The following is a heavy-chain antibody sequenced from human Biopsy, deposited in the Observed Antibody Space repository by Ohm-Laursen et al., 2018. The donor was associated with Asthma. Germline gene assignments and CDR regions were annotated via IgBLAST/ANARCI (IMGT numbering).Heavy chain of an antibody. J-gene: IGHJ6*02. V-gene: IGHV3-53*01. Sequence: SLRLSCAASGFTVSTNGMSWVRQPPGKGLEWVSVIYSGGGTYYADSVQGRFTISRDNSKNTLYLQMNSLRAEDTAVYYCARKIAARGGMGVWGQGTTVTVSS. CDR3: ARKIAARGGMGV. CDR2: IYSGGGT. D-gene: IGHD6-6*01. CDR1: GFTVSTNG.